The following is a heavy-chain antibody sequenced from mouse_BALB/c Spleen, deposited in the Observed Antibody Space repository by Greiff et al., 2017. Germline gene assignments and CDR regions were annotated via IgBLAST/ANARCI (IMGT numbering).Heavy chain of an antibody. J-gene: IGHJ4*01. CDR1: GFTFSSYA. CDR3: ARGITTVVAKRGYAMDY. D-gene: IGHD1-1*01. V-gene: IGHV5-6-5*01. Sequence: DVKLVESGGGLVKPGGSLKLSCAASGFTFSSYAMSWVRQTPEKRLEWVASISSGGSTYYPDSVKGRFTISRDNARNILYLQMSSLRSEDTAMYYCARGITTVVAKRGYAMDYWGQGTSVTVSS. CDR2: ISSGGST.